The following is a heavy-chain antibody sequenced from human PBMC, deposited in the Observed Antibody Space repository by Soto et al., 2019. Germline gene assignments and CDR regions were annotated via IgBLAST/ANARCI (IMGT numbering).Heavy chain of an antibody. Sequence: PGGSLGLSCAAYGFSFSSYWMSWVRQAPGKGLEWVTNIKQDGSEKYYVDSVKGRFTISRDNAKNSLYLQMNSLRAEDTAVYYCARDRYSYYDFWSGSLPYYYFGMDVWGQGTTVTVSS. V-gene: IGHV3-7*01. CDR3: ARDRYSYYDFWSGSLPYYYFGMDV. J-gene: IGHJ6*02. CDR2: IKQDGSEK. CDR1: GFSFSSYW. D-gene: IGHD3-3*01.